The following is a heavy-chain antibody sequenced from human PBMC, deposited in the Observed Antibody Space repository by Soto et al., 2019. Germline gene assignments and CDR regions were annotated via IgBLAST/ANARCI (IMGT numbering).Heavy chain of an antibody. CDR3: ARYNAASGTYYFDY. Sequence: SETLSLTCAVSGASVSSTYWWSWVRQPPGKGPEWIGEINHRGSANYDPSLRSRVTMSVDISKSQFSLRLTSVTAADTAVYYCARYNAASGTYYFDYWGQGALVTVSS. J-gene: IGHJ4*02. D-gene: IGHD6-13*01. CDR1: GASVSSTYW. V-gene: IGHV4-4*02. CDR2: INHRGSA.